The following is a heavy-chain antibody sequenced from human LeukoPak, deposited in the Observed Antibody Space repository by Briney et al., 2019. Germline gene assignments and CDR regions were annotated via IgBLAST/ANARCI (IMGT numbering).Heavy chain of an antibody. CDR2: ITTSGSAI. Sequence: GGSLRLSCAASGFTFSTYEMNWVRQAPGEGLEWVSYITTSGSAISYADSVKGRFTVSRDNAKSSLYLQMNSLRAEDTAVYYCAKEGYFDWLYRSPAPFDYWGQGTLVTVSS. D-gene: IGHD3-9*01. J-gene: IGHJ4*02. V-gene: IGHV3-48*03. CDR1: GFTFSTYE. CDR3: AKEGYFDWLYRSPAPFDY.